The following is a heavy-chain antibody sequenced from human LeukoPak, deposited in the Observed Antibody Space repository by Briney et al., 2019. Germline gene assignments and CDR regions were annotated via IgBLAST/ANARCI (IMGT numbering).Heavy chain of an antibody. J-gene: IGHJ3*02. Sequence: SETLSLTCTVSGGSMNSNNYYWSWIRQPAGKGLEWIGHMYRTGSSHYNPSLKSRVTIELDTSRNQFSLKLSSVTAADTAVYYCAREGWQWLVHAFDIWGQGTMVTGSS. CDR1: GGSMNSNNYY. CDR2: MYRTGSS. CDR3: AREGWQWLVHAFDI. D-gene: IGHD6-19*01. V-gene: IGHV4-61*09.